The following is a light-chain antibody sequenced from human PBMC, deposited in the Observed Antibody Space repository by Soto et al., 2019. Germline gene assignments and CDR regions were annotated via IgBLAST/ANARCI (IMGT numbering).Light chain of an antibody. V-gene: IGKV3-11*01. Sequence: EIVMTQSPATLSVSPGERATLSCRASQSVSSYLAWYQQKPGQAPRLLIYGASSRATGIPDRFSGSGSGTDFTLTISSLEPEDFAVYYCQQRSNWPITFGQGTRLEIK. CDR2: GAS. CDR1: QSVSSY. J-gene: IGKJ5*01. CDR3: QQRSNWPIT.